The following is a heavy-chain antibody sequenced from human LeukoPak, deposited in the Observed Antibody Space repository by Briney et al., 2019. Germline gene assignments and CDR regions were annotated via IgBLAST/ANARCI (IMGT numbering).Heavy chain of an antibody. CDR2: ISAYNGNT. J-gene: IGHJ4*02. CDR3: ARGGGSYYDSSGYYYD. D-gene: IGHD3-22*01. CDR1: GYTFTRYG. V-gene: IGHV1-18*01. Sequence: GASVKVSCKASGYTFTRYGISWVRQAPGQGLEWMGWISAYNGNTNYAQKLQGRVTMTTDTSTSTAYRELRSLRSDDTAVYYCARGGGSYYDSSGYYYDWGQGTLVTVSS.